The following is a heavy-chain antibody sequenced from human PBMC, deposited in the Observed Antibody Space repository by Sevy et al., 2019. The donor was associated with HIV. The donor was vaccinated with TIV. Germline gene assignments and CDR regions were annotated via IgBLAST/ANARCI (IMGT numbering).Heavy chain of an antibody. CDR3: AREGCTKPHDY. J-gene: IGHJ4*02. V-gene: IGHV3-23*01. CDR2: LSFGCGEI. Sequence: GGSLRLSCAASGFTFSKYSMSWVRQPPGKGLEWVATLSFGCGEINYADSVKVRFTISRDNSKSSVYLQMNNLRPEDTAVYYSAREGCTKPHDYWGQGTLVTVSS. CDR1: GFTFSKYS. D-gene: IGHD2-8*01.